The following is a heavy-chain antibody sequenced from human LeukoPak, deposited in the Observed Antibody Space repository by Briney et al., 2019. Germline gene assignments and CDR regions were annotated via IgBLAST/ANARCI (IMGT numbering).Heavy chain of an antibody. CDR3: ARSSITIFGVVLDY. D-gene: IGHD3-3*01. V-gene: IGHV4-38-2*02. Sequence: SETLSHTCTVSGYSISSGYYWGWIRQPPGKGLGWIGSIYHSGSTYYNPSLKSRVTISVDTSKNQFSLKLSSVTAADTAVYYCARSSITIFGVVLDYWGQGTLVTVSS. CDR1: GYSISSGYY. CDR2: IYHSGST. J-gene: IGHJ4*02.